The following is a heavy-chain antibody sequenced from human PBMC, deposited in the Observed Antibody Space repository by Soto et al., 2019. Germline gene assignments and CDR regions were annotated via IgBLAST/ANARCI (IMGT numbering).Heavy chain of an antibody. CDR2: IYYSGST. J-gene: IGHJ5*02. CDR1: GGSISSGGYY. V-gene: IGHV4-31*03. D-gene: IGHD5-18*01. CDR3: ASIPRGNIFGWFDH. Sequence: SETLSLTCTVSGGSISSGGYYWSWIRQHPGKGLEWIGYIYYSGSTYYNPSLKSRVTISVDTSKNQFSLKLSSVTAADTAVYYCASIPRGNIFGWFDHWGQGSLVTVSS.